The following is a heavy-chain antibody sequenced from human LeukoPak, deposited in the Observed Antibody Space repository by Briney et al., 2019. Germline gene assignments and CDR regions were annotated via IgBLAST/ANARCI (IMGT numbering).Heavy chain of an antibody. CDR2: ISNDGSNK. CDR1: GFTFSSYG. Sequence: PGRSLRLSCAAFGFTFSSYGIHWVRQAPGKGLEWVAVISNDGSNKYYADSVKGRFTISRDNSKNTLYLQMNSLRAEDTAVYYCAKETGRWELEWGQGTLVTVSS. D-gene: IGHD1-26*01. CDR3: AKETGRWELE. V-gene: IGHV3-30*18. J-gene: IGHJ4*02.